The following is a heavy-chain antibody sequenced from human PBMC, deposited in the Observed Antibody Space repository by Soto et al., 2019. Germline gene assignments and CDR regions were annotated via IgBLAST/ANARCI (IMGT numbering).Heavy chain of an antibody. Sequence: PSETVSLTCTVSGGSISSYYWSWIRQPPGKGLEWIGYIYYSGSTNYNPFLKSRVTISVDTSKNQFSLKLSSVTAADTAVYYCAREIYSPEDQSFDYWGQGTLVTVSS. CDR2: IYYSGST. CDR1: GGSISSYY. J-gene: IGHJ4*02. CDR3: AREIYSPEDQSFDY. V-gene: IGHV4-59*01. D-gene: IGHD4-4*01.